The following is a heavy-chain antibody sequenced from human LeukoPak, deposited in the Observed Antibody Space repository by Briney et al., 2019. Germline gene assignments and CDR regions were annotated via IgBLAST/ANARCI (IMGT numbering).Heavy chain of an antibody. CDR3: TTHSGYDWDLDY. V-gene: IGHV3-30*02. Sequence: GGSLRLSCAASGFTFSSYGMHWVRQAPGKGLEWVAFIRYDGSNKYYADSVKGRFTISRDNAKKSLYLQMNSLRAEDTAVYYCTTHSGYDWDLDYWGQGTLVTVSS. CDR2: IRYDGSNK. D-gene: IGHD5-12*01. CDR1: GFTFSSYG. J-gene: IGHJ4*02.